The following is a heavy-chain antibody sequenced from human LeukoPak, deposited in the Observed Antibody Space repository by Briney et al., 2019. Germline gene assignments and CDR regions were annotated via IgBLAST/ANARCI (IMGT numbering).Heavy chain of an antibody. V-gene: IGHV3-30*02. CDR1: RFTFSSYG. CDR3: ARGRLYYYYMDV. Sequence: GGSLRLSCAASRFTFSSYGMHWVRQAPGKGLEWVAFIRYDGSNKYYADSVKGRFTTSRDNAKNSLYLQMNSLRAEDTAVYYCARGRLYYYYMDVWGKGTTVTVSS. CDR2: IRYDGSNK. J-gene: IGHJ6*03.